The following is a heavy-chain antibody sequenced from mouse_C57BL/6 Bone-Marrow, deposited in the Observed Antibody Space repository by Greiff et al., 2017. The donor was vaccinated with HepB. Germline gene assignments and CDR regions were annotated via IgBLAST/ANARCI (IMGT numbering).Heavy chain of an antibody. V-gene: IGHV5-15*01. Sequence: EVKVVESGGGLVQPGGSLKLSCAASGFTFSDYGMAWVRQAPRKGPEWVAFISNLAYSIYYADTVTGRFTISRENAKNTLYLEMSSLRSEDTAMYYCARHYYGSREGYFDYWGQGTTLTVSS. CDR2: ISNLAYSI. D-gene: IGHD1-1*01. J-gene: IGHJ2*01. CDR1: GFTFSDYG. CDR3: ARHYYGSREGYFDY.